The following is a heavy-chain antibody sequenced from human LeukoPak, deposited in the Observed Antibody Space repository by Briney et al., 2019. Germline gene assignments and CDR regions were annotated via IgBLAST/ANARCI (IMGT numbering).Heavy chain of an antibody. Sequence: GGSLRLSCAASGFTFSSYGMHWVRQAPGKGLEWVTYIRYDGSNKFYADSVQGRFTISRDNSKNTLYLQMNSLRAEDTAVYYCAGISYQLLSYFDYWGQGTLVTVSS. D-gene: IGHD2-2*01. CDR3: AGISYQLLSYFDY. V-gene: IGHV3-30*02. CDR1: GFTFSSYG. CDR2: IRYDGSNK. J-gene: IGHJ4*02.